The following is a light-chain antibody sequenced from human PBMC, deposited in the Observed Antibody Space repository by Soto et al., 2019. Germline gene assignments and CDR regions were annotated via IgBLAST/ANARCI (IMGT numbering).Light chain of an antibody. Sequence: QAVVTQEPSLTVSPGGTVTLTCASSTGAVTSGYYANWFQQKPGQAPRALISSTSNKHSWTPARFSGSLLGGKAALTLSGVQPEDEAEYYCLLFYRDAWVFGGVTKLPVL. CDR3: LLFYRDAWV. CDR1: TGAVTSGYY. V-gene: IGLV7-43*01. CDR2: STS. J-gene: IGLJ3*02.